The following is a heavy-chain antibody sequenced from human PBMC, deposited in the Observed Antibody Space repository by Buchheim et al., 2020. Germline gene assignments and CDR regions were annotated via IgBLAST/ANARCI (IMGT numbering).Heavy chain of an antibody. Sequence: EVHLVESGGGLVQPGGSLRLSCGAFGFSFSSYSMNWVRQAPGKGLEWISYIGSRRIIYYAESVKGRFTISRDNAKNLLYLQMNSLRVDDTAVYYCARSGKYGEWELLPPPDWGQGTL. J-gene: IGHJ4*02. CDR2: IGSRRII. CDR3: ARSGKYGEWELLPPPD. D-gene: IGHD1-26*01. CDR1: GFSFSSYS. V-gene: IGHV3-48*01.